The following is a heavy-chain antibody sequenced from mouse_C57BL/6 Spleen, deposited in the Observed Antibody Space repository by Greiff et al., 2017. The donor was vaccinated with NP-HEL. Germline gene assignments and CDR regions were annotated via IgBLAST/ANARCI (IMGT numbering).Heavy chain of an antibody. Sequence: EVQLQESGGGLVQPGGSMKLSCAASGFTFSDAWMDWVRQSPEKGLEWVAEIRNKANNPATYYAESVKGRFTISRDDSKSSVYLQMNSLRAEDTGIYYCTTSPLFAYWGQGTLVTVSA. CDR3: TTSPLFAY. V-gene: IGHV6-6*01. CDR2: IRNKANNPAT. J-gene: IGHJ3*01. CDR1: GFTFSDAW.